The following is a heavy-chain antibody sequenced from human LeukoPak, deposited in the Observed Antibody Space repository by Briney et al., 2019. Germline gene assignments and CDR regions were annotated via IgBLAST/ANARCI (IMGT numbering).Heavy chain of an antibody. CDR3: AGHDSSGTYFQH. J-gene: IGHJ1*01. Sequence: SETLSLTCTVSGVSISSYYWSWLRQPPGKGLEWIGYIYYSGSTNYNPSLRSRVTISVDTSKNQFSLKLSSATAADTAVYYCAGHDSSGTYFQHWGQGTLVTVSS. V-gene: IGHV4-59*01. D-gene: IGHD3-22*01. CDR2: IYYSGST. CDR1: GVSISSYY.